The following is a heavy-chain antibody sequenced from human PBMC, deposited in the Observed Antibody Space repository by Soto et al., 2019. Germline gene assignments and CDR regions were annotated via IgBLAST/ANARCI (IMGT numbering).Heavy chain of an antibody. D-gene: IGHD2-15*01. CDR2: IYHSGST. J-gene: IGHJ6*02. CDR3: ARYCSGGSCYSAEYYYYGMDV. CDR1: GGSISSSNW. V-gene: IGHV4-4*02. Sequence: QVQLQESGPGLVKPSGTLSLTCAVSGGSISSSNWWSWVRQPPGKGLEWIGEIYHSGSTNYNPSLKSRVTISVDKSKNQFSLKLSSVTAADTAVYYCARYCSGGSCYSAEYYYYGMDVWGQGTTVTVSS.